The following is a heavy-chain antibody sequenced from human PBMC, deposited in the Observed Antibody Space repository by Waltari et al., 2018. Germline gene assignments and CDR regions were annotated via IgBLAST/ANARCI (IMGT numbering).Heavy chain of an antibody. CDR3: ARDGGQGYSYGIFDY. CDR2: ISSRSGTI. J-gene: IGHJ4*02. Sequence: EVQLVESGGGLVQPGGSLRVSCAASGFTFSTYSMNWVRQAPGKGLEWVSYISSRSGTIYYADSVKGRFTISRDNAKNSLYLQMNSLRAEDTAVYYCARDGGQGYSYGIFDYWGQGTLVTVSS. CDR1: GFTFSTYS. V-gene: IGHV3-48*01. D-gene: IGHD5-18*01.